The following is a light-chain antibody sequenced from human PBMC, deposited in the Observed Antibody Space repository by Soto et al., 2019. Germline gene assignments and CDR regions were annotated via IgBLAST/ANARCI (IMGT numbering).Light chain of an antibody. CDR3: QQYDNLPLT. V-gene: IGKV1-33*01. CDR2: DAS. Sequence: DIQMTQSPSSLSAAVGDRVTITGQASQDISNYLNRYQQKPGKAPKLLIYDASNLETGVPSRFSGSGSGTDFTFTISSLQPEDIATYYCQQYDNLPLTFGGGTKVDIK. J-gene: IGKJ4*01. CDR1: QDISNY.